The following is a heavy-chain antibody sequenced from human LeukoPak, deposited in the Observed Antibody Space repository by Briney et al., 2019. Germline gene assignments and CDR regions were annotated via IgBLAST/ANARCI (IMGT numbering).Heavy chain of an antibody. CDR2: ISDRGTTM. D-gene: IGHD2/OR15-2a*01. J-gene: IGHJ4*02. CDR3: ATVWYRNFDS. V-gene: IGHV3-11*04. Sequence: GGSLRLSCAAPGITFSDYYMSWIRQVPGKGLEWVSHISDRGTTMYYADSVKGRFTISRDNAKNSLYLQMNSLRAEDTAIYCCATVWYRNFDSWGQGTLVTVSS. CDR1: GITFSDYY.